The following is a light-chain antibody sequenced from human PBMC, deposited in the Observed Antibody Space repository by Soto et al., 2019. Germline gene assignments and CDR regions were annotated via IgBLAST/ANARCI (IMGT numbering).Light chain of an antibody. Sequence: QSVLTQPASVSGSPGQSITISCTGTTSDFGGYNYVSWYQQHPGKAPKLMIYEVSNRPSGVSNRFSGSKSGNTASLTISGLQTSDEADYYCSSYTSGSTLVFGTGTKVTLL. CDR3: SSYTSGSTLV. V-gene: IGLV2-14*01. CDR2: EVS. J-gene: IGLJ1*01. CDR1: TSDFGGYNY.